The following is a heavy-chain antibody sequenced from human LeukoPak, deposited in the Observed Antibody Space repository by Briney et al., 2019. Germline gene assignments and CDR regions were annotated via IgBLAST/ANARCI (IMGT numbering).Heavy chain of an antibody. CDR3: TIWVVRWFDP. Sequence: GGSLRPSCAAPGFTFSNTWMSWVRQAPGKGLEWVGRIKSKIDGGTTDYAAPVKGRFTISRDDSKDTLYLQMNSLKTEDTAVYYCTIWVVRWFDPWGQGTLVTVSS. D-gene: IGHD2-15*01. V-gene: IGHV3-15*01. CDR2: IKSKIDGGTT. J-gene: IGHJ5*02. CDR1: GFTFSNTW.